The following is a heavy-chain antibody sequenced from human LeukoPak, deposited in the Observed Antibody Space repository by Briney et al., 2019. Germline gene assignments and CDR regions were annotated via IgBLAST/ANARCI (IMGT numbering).Heavy chain of an antibody. J-gene: IGHJ4*02. V-gene: IGHV3-21*01. CDR2: ISSSSSYI. CDR3: AYSGYDYYYFDY. D-gene: IGHD5-12*01. Sequence: PGGSLRLSCAASGFTFDDYGMSWVRQAPGKGLEWVSSISSSSSYIYYADSVKGRFTISRDNAKNSLYLQMNSLRAEDTAVYYCAYSGYDYYYFDYWGQGTLVTVSS. CDR1: GFTFDDYG.